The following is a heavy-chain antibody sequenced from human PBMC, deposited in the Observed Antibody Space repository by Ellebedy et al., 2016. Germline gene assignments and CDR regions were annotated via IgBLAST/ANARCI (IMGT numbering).Heavy chain of an antibody. Sequence: GGSLRLSCAASGLSFNNAWVNWVRQAPGKGLEWVGRIKMKSDGGTKDYAAPLNGRVSISGDASKNTVFLQMNSLETEDTAVYFCTTDDALVTVYFYDNSGPGLGYWGQGTLVTVSS. CDR3: TTDDALVTVYFYDNSGPGLGY. J-gene: IGHJ4*01. CDR1: GLSFNNAW. D-gene: IGHD3-22*01. V-gene: IGHV3-15*07. CDR2: IKMKSDGGTK.